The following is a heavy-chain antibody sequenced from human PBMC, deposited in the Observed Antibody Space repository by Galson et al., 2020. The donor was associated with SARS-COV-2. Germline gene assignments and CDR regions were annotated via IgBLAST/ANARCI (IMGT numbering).Heavy chain of an antibody. J-gene: IGHJ6*03. Sequence: SETLSLTCTVSGYSISSGYYWGWIRQPPGKGLEWIGSIYHSGSTYYNPSLKSRVTISVDTSKNQFSLKLSSVTAADTAVYYCARVGGYDFWSGPRADLPLYYYYYMDVWGKGTTVTVSS. D-gene: IGHD3-3*01. V-gene: IGHV4-38-2*02. CDR3: ARVGGYDFWSGPRADLPLYYYYYMDV. CDR2: IYHSGST. CDR1: GYSISSGYY.